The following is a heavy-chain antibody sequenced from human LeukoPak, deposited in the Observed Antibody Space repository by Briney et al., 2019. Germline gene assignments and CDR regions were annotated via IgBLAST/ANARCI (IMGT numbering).Heavy chain of an antibody. J-gene: IGHJ4*02. Sequence: ASVKVSCKASGYTFTSYYMHWVRQAPGQGLEWMGIINPSGGSTSYAQKFQGRVTMTRDMSTSTVYMELSSLRSEDTAVYYCARANWGHYYGSGSYSYPRSPWGQGTLVTVSS. V-gene: IGHV1-46*01. CDR2: INPSGGST. CDR1: GYTFTSYY. CDR3: ARANWGHYYGSGSYSYPRSP. D-gene: IGHD3-10*01.